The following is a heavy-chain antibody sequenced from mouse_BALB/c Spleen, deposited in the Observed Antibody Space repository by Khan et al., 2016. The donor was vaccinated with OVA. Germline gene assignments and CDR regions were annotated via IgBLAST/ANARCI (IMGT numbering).Heavy chain of an antibody. Sequence: VQLQESGAELARPGASVKMSCKASGYTFTSYTIHWIKLRPGQGLEWIGFINPSNGYTNYNQKFKDKATLTADKSSTTVYMQLSSLTSDDSAVYNCVRDGAYHRNDGWLAYWGQGTLVTVSA. V-gene: IGHV1-4*01. J-gene: IGHJ3*01. CDR1: GYTFTSYT. D-gene: IGHD2-14*01. CDR3: VRDGAYHRNDGWLAY. CDR2: INPSNGYT.